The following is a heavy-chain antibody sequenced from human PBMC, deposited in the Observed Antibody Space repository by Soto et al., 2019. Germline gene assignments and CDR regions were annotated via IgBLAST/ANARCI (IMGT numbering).Heavy chain of an antibody. D-gene: IGHD6-13*01. Sequence: VKVSCKASGGSFSSYAISWVRQAPGQGLEWMGGIIPIVGTGNYAQNFQGRVTITADESTSTAYMELSSLRSEDTAMYYCARDLRAAGRPGMDVWGQGTTVTVSS. CDR3: ARDLRAAGRPGMDV. CDR1: GGSFSSYA. V-gene: IGHV1-69*01. J-gene: IGHJ6*02. CDR2: IIPIVGTG.